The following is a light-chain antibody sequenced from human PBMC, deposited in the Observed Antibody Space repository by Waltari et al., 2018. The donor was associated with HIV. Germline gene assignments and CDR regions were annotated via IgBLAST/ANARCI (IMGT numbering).Light chain of an antibody. Sequence: QSVLTQPPSVSAAPGQSVTISCFEGSSNTAHNYVSWYQQLPGKPPKLLIYYNNKRPSGIPDRFSASKSGTSATLGITGVQTADEADYYCGTWDNTLIAFWMFGGGTKLTVL. J-gene: IGLJ3*02. CDR1: SSNTAHNY. CDR3: GTWDNTLIAFWM. CDR2: YNN. V-gene: IGLV1-51*01.